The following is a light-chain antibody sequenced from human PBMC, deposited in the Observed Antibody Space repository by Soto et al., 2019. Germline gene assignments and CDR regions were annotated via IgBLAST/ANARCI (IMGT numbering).Light chain of an antibody. V-gene: IGLV2-14*01. J-gene: IGLJ2*01. CDR1: SSDIGGYNY. Sequence: QSALTQPASVSGSPGQSITISCTATSSDIGGYNYVSWYQQHPGKAPKLMIYEVSNRPSGVSNRFSGSKSGNTASLTISGLQAEDEADYYCSSYTSSTPYVVFGGGTQLTVL. CDR2: EVS. CDR3: SSYTSSTPYVV.